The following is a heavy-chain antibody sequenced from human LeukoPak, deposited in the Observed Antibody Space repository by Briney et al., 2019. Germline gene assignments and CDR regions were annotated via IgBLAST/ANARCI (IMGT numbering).Heavy chain of an antibody. J-gene: IGHJ4*02. CDR1: GFISSSYW. Sequence: GGSLRLSRAASGFISSSYWMHWVRQPPGKGLVYIACINTDGFSTSYADSVKGRFTISRDNAKNTLYLQMNSLRAEDTAVYYCARSWTYGDYGRGLDYWGQGTLVTVSS. CDR3: ARSWTYGDYGRGLDY. D-gene: IGHD4-17*01. V-gene: IGHV3-74*01. CDR2: INTDGFST.